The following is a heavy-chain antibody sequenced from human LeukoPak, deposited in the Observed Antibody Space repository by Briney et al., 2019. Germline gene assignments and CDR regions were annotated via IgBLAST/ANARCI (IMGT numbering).Heavy chain of an antibody. CDR3: ARVPAARPNYYYYYMDV. V-gene: IGHV1-2*02. CDR2: INPNSGGT. D-gene: IGHD6-6*01. Sequence: ASVKVSCKASGYTFTGYYIHWVRQAPGQGLEWMGWINPNSGGTNYAQKFQGRVTMTRDTSISTAYMELSRLRSDDTAVYYCARVPAARPNYYYYYMDVWGKGTTVTVSS. CDR1: GYTFTGYY. J-gene: IGHJ6*03.